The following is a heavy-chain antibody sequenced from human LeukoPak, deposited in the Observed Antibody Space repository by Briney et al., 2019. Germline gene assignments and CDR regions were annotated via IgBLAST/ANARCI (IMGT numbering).Heavy chain of an antibody. CDR1: GGSISSYY. D-gene: IGHD3-22*01. CDR2: IYTSWGT. J-gene: IGHJ4*02. CDR3: ARADYYDSSGYYFPGFDY. Sequence: SETLSLTCTVSGGSISSYYWSWIRQPAGKGLEWIGRIYTSWGTNYNPSLKSRVTMSVDTSKNQFSLKLSSVTAADTAVYYCARADYYDSSGYYFPGFDYWGQGTLVTVSS. V-gene: IGHV4-4*07.